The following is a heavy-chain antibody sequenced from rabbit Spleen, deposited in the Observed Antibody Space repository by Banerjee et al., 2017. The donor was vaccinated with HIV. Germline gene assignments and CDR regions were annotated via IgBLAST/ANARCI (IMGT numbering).Heavy chain of an antibody. J-gene: IGHJ4*01. CDR2: IEPIFGNT. V-gene: IGHV1S47*01. CDR3: ARYSGSGYLDL. CDR1: GFDFSNYG. D-gene: IGHD1-1*01. Sequence: QEQLVESGGGLVQPGGSLKLSCKASGFDFSNYGVSWVRQAPGKGLEWIGYIEPIFGNTYYANWVNGRFTISSHNAQNTLYLQLSSLTAADTATYFCARYSGSGYLDLWGPGTLVTVS.